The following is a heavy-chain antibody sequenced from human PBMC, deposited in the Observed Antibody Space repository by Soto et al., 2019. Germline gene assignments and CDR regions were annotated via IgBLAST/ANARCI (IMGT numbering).Heavy chain of an antibody. CDR3: AKCIAAAGHFDY. CDR1: GFTFSSYG. V-gene: IGHV3-30*18. CDR2: ISYDGSNK. D-gene: IGHD6-13*01. Sequence: QVQLVESGGGVVQPGRSLRLSCAASGFTFSSYGMHWVRQAPGKGLEWVAVISYDGSNKYYADSVKGRFTISRDNSKNTLYLQKNSLRAEDTAVYYCAKCIAAAGHFDYWGQGTLVTVSS. J-gene: IGHJ4*02.